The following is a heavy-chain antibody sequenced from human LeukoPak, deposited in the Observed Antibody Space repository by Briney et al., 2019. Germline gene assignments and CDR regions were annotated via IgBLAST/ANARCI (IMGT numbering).Heavy chain of an antibody. D-gene: IGHD5-18*01. CDR1: GFTFRNYW. CDR2: LNGDGSSI. CDR3: ARDRGYSPDV. Sequence: GGSLGLSCAASGFTFRNYWMHWVRQVPGKGLVWVSHLNGDGSSITYADSVKGRFTISRDNAKSTLYLQMNSLRAEDTAVYYCARDRGYSPDVWGQGTTVTVSS. J-gene: IGHJ6*02. V-gene: IGHV3-74*01.